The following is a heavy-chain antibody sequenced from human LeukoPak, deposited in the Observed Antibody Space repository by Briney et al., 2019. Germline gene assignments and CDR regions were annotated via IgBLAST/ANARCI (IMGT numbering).Heavy chain of an antibody. Sequence: GASVKVSCKASGNTFTSYYMHWVRQAPGQGLEWMGIINPSGGSTTYAQKFQGRVTMTRDTSTSTVYMELSSLRSEDTAVYYCARGRNYYDSSRYYYEGDAFDIWGQGTMVTVSS. D-gene: IGHD3-22*01. CDR3: ARGRNYYDSSRYYYEGDAFDI. J-gene: IGHJ3*02. CDR1: GNTFTSYY. CDR2: INPSGGST. V-gene: IGHV1-46*01.